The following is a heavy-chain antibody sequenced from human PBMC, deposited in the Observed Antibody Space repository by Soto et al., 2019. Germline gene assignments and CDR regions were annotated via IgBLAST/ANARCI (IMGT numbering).Heavy chain of an antibody. D-gene: IGHD3-22*01. CDR1: AGSISSSNW. CDR3: ARTSYYDSSGYYNMDV. CDR2: IHHSGST. V-gene: IGHV4-4*02. J-gene: IGHJ6*02. Sequence: QVQLQESGPGLVKPSGTLSLTCAVSAGSISSSNWWTWFRQSPGKGLEWIGEIHHSGSTNYNPSLNSRATLSVDKLKNQFALKLTSVTAADTADYYCARTSYYDSSGYYNMDVWGQGTTVTVSS.